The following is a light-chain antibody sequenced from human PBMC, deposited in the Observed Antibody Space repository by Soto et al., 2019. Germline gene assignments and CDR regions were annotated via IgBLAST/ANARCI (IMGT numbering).Light chain of an antibody. CDR2: EVN. CDR1: SSDVGSYNR. CDR3: SSYTSTNTHF. J-gene: IGLJ1*01. Sequence: QSALTQPPSVSGSPGQSVAISCTGTSSDVGSYNRVAWYQQPPGTAPKLIISEVNNRPSGVPDRFSGSKSGNPASLTISGLQAEDEADYYCSSYTSTNTHFFGTGTKLTVL. V-gene: IGLV2-18*02.